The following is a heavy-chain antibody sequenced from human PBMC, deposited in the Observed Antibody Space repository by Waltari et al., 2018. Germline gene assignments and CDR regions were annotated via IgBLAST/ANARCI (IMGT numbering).Heavy chain of an antibody. Sequence: EVRLVESGGGLVQPGGSLRLSCVVSGINFSNYWMNWVRQAPGKGLEWVANIKPDGSEKYYVDSVKGRLTISRDNAKNSLFLQMNSLSVDDTGVYYCAINQYWGQGTLVTVSS. CDR3: AINQY. J-gene: IGHJ4*02. V-gene: IGHV3-7*01. CDR2: IKPDGSEK. CDR1: GINFSNYW.